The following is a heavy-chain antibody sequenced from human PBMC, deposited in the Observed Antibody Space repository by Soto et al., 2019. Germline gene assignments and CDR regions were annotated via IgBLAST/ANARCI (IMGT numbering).Heavy chain of an antibody. D-gene: IGHD3-10*01. CDR1: GYSFTSYW. CDR3: ASQRITMVRGATSTTTDY. Sequence: PGESLKISCKGSGYSFTSYWIGWVRQMPGKGLEWMGIIYPGDSDTRYSPSFQGQVTISADKSISTAYLQWSSLKASDTAMYYCASQRITMVRGATSTTTDYWGQGTLVTVSS. CDR2: IYPGDSDT. V-gene: IGHV5-51*01. J-gene: IGHJ4*02.